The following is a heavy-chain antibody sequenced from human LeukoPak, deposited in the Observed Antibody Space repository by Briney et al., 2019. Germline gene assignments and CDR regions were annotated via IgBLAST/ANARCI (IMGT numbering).Heavy chain of an antibody. CDR3: ARDSSGYAFDI. CDR2: INPNSGGT. D-gene: IGHD6-19*01. J-gene: IGHJ3*02. V-gene: IGHV1-2*04. Sequence: ASVTVSCKASGYTFTGYYMHWVRQAPGQGLEWMGWINPNSGGTNYAQKFQGWVTMTRDTSISTAYMELSRLRSDDTAVYYCARDSSGYAFDIWGQGTMVTVSS. CDR1: GYTFTGYY.